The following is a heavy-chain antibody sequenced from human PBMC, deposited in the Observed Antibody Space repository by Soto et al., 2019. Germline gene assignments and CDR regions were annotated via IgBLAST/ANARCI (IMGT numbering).Heavy chain of an antibody. CDR2: INDSGIT. Sequence: QVQLQQWGAEVLKPSETLSLTCVVNGGSFSGYYWSWIRQSPGKGLEWIGEINDSGITDSNPSLESRVTISVDMSKNQFSRNLKSVTAADSAVYHCARGRSSVPDRRGIGYYGLDVWGQGTTVTGSS. V-gene: IGHV4-34*01. CDR3: ARGRSSVPDRRGIGYYGLDV. CDR1: GGSFSGYY. D-gene: IGHD6-6*01. J-gene: IGHJ6*02.